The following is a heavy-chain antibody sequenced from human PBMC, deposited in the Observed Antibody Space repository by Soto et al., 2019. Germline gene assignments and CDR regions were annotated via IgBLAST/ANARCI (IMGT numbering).Heavy chain of an antibody. D-gene: IGHD1-26*01. CDR2: IYYSGST. V-gene: IGHV4-39*01. CDR1: GGSISSSRYY. Sequence: SETLSLTCTVSGGSISSSRYYWGWIRQPPGKGLEWIGSIYYSGSTYYNPSLKSRVTISVDTSKNQFSLKLSSVTAADTAVYYCARRGELGATTLDYWRQGTLVTVSS. J-gene: IGHJ4*02. CDR3: ARRGELGATTLDY.